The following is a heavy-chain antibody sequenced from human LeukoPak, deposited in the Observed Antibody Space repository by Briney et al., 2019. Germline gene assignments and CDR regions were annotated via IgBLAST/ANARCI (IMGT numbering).Heavy chain of an antibody. V-gene: IGHV3-74*01. CDR2: INSDGSST. Sequence: PGGSLRLSCAASGFTFSSYEMNWVRQAPGKGLVWVSRINSDGSSTSYADSVKGRFTISRDNAKNTLYLQMNSLRAEDTAVYYCARWGVGAKYYFDYWGQGTLVTVSS. CDR3: ARWGVGAKYYFDY. J-gene: IGHJ4*02. CDR1: GFTFSSYE. D-gene: IGHD1-26*01.